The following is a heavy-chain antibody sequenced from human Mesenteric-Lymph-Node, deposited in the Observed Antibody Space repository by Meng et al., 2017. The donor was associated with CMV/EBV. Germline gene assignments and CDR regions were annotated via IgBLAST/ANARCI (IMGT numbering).Heavy chain of an antibody. V-gene: IGHV1-18*04. CDR1: GYTFTSYY. D-gene: IGHD6-13*01. J-gene: IGHJ4*02. CDR3: ARSHSSSWYDARYDY. CDR2: ISAYNGNT. Sequence: ASVKVSCKASGYTFTSYYLHWVRQAPGQGLEWMGWISAYNGNTNYAQKLQGRVTMTTDTSTSTAYMELRSLRSDDTAVYYCARSHSSSWYDARYDYWGQGTLVTVSS.